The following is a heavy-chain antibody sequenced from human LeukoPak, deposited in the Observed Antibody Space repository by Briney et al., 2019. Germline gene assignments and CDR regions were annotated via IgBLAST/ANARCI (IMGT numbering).Heavy chain of an antibody. V-gene: IGHV3-23*01. J-gene: IGHJ4*02. D-gene: IGHD5-18*01. Sequence: GGSLRLSCAASGFIVSSNYMSWVRQAPGKGPEWVSAITGSGGSTYYADSVKGRFTISRDNSKNTLYLQMNSLRAEDTAVYYCAHTMTAGYTYGNAAYWGQGTQVTVSS. CDR3: AHTMTAGYTYGNAAY. CDR2: ITGSGGST. CDR1: GFIVSSNY.